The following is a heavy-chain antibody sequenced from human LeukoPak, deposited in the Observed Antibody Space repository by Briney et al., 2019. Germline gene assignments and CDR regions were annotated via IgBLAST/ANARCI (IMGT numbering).Heavy chain of an antibody. D-gene: IGHD6-13*01. CDR3: ARVKGYSSSWYVVPYYYYYMDV. CDR2: IKQDGSEK. J-gene: IGHJ6*03. CDR1: GFTFSSYW. Sequence: GGSLRLSCAASGFTFSSYWMSWVRQAPGKGLEWVANIKQDGSEKYYVDSVKGRFTISRDNAKNSLFLQMNSLRAEDTALYYCARVKGYSSSWYVVPYYYYYMDVWGKGTRSPSP. V-gene: IGHV3-7*03.